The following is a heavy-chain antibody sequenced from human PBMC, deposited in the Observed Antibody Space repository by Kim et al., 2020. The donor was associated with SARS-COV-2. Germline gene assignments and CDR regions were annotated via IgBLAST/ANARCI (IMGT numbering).Heavy chain of an antibody. J-gene: IGHJ4*02. V-gene: IGHV3-13*04. CDR3: ARGPSHSSGWTGVDY. D-gene: IGHD6-19*01. CDR1: GFTFSNYD. Sequence: GGSLRLSCAASGFTFSNYDMHWVRQATGKGLEWVSAIGITGDTYYPGSVKGRFTISRENAKNSLYLQMNSLRVGDTAVYYCARGPSHSSGWTGVDYWGQGILVTVSS. CDR2: IGITGDT.